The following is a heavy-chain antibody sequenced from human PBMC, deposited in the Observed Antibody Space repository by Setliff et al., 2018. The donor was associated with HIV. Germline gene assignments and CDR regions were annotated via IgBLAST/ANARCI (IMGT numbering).Heavy chain of an antibody. J-gene: IGHJ4*02. D-gene: IGHD4-17*01. V-gene: IGHV3-30*14. CDR2: ISYDGSNK. CDR3: ARGGEYFDY. Sequence: SLRLSCAASGFTFRNHAMHWVRQAPGKGLEWVAVISYDGSNKFYADSVKGRFTISRDNSKSTLYLQMNSLRAEDTAVYYCARGGEYFDYWGQGTLVTVSS. CDR1: GFTFRNHA.